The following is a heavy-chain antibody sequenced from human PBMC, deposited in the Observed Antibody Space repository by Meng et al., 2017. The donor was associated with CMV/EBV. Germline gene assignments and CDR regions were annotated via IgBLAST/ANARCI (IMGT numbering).Heavy chain of an antibody. Sequence: ETLSLTCAASGFTFSSYSMNWVRQAPGKGLEWVSYISSSSSTIYYAGSVKGRFTISRDNAKNSLYLQMNSLRAEDTAVYYCARDSRITGNQRLVDYWGQGTLVTVSS. D-gene: IGHD1-20*01. CDR2: ISSSSSTI. J-gene: IGHJ4*02. CDR1: GFTFSSYS. CDR3: ARDSRITGNQRLVDY. V-gene: IGHV3-48*04.